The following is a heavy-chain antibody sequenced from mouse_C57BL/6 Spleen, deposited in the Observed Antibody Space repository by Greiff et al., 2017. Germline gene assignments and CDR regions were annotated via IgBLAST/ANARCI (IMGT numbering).Heavy chain of an antibody. CDR3: ARDTGDY. CDR2: ISYDGSN. Sequence: ESGPGLVKPSQSLSLTCSVTGYSITSGYYWNWIRQFPGNKLEWMGYISYDGSNNYNPSLKNRISITRDTSKNQFFLKLNSVTTEDTATYYCARDTGDYWGQGTSVTVSS. V-gene: IGHV3-6*01. CDR1: GYSITSGYY. J-gene: IGHJ4*01.